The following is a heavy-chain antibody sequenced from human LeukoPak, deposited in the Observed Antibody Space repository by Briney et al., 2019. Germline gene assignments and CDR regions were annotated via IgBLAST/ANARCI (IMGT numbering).Heavy chain of an antibody. CDR3: ATYRQVLLPFES. CDR1: GFTFNSYG. Sequence: GGSLRLSCAPSGFTFNSYGMSWVRQAPGKGLEWVSDISGSGGITYYADSVKGRFTISRDKSKNTLYLQMNSLRAEDTAVYYCATYRQVLLPFESWGQGTLVTVSS. V-gene: IGHV3-23*01. CDR2: ISGSGGIT. D-gene: IGHD2-8*02. J-gene: IGHJ4*02.